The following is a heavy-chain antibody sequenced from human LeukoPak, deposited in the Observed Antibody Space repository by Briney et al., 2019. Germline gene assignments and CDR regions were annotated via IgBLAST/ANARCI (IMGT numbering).Heavy chain of an antibody. D-gene: IGHD4-23*01. CDR1: GSTFANYG. J-gene: IGHJ4*02. Sequence: GGSLRPSCAASGSTFANYGISCVRQAPGKGLGWVSVINWNGGSTAYADSVKGRFTISRDNAKNSLYLQMNSLRAEDTALYYCARGEDYGGNDYYFDSWGQGTLVTVSS. CDR3: ARGEDYGGNDYYFDS. V-gene: IGHV3-20*04. CDR2: INWNGGST.